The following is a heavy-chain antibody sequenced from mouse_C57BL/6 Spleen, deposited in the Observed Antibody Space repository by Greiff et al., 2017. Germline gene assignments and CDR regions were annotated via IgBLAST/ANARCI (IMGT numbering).Heavy chain of an antibody. CDR3: ARRDYGSSYGAYWYFDV. D-gene: IGHD1-1*01. J-gene: IGHJ1*03. V-gene: IGHV1-61*01. CDR1: GYTFTSYW. CDR2: IYPSDSET. Sequence: QVQLQQPGAELVRPGSSVKLSCKASGYTFTSYWMDWVKQRPGQGLEWIGNIYPSDSETHYNQKFKDKATLTVDKSSSTAYMQLSSLTSEDAAVYDGARRDYGSSYGAYWYFDVGGTGTTVTGSS.